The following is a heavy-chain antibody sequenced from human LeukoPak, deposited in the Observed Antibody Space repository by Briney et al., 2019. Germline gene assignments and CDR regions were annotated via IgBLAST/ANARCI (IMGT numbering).Heavy chain of an antibody. CDR2: INTDGSTT. V-gene: IGHV3-74*01. Sequence: QAGGSLRLSCAASGFTFSSYWMHWVRQAPGKGLVWVSRINTDGSTTNYADSVKGRFTISRDNSKNTLYLQMNSLRAEDTAVYYCAKYYYDSSGYASYYYYGMDVWGQGTTVTVSS. J-gene: IGHJ6*02. CDR1: GFTFSSYW. CDR3: AKYYYDSSGYASYYYYGMDV. D-gene: IGHD3-22*01.